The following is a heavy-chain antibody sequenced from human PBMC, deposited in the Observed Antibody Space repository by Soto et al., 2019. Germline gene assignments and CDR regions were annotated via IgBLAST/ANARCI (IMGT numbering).Heavy chain of an antibody. CDR3: ARAVGADDY. CDR2: IKKDGSEK. J-gene: IGHJ4*02. V-gene: IGHV3-7*03. D-gene: IGHD1-26*01. CDR1: GFALSSYW. Sequence: GSLRLSCVASGFALSSYWVTWVRQAPGKGLEWVANIKKDGSEKYYVDSVRGRFTISRDNGKNSVYLQMNSLRAEDTAMYYCARAVGADDYWGQGTQVTVSS.